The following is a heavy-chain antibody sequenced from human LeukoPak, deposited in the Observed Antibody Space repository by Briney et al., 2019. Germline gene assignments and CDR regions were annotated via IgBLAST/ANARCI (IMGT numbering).Heavy chain of an antibody. V-gene: IGHV1-2*02. D-gene: IGHD6-19*01. Sequence: RASVKVSCKASGYTFTGYYMHWVRQAPGQGLEWMGWINPNSGGTNYAQKFQGRVTITADKSTSTAYMELSSLRSEDTAVYYCARDSIAVAGAPFDPWGQGTLVTVSS. CDR1: GYTFTGYY. J-gene: IGHJ5*02. CDR3: ARDSIAVAGAPFDP. CDR2: INPNSGGT.